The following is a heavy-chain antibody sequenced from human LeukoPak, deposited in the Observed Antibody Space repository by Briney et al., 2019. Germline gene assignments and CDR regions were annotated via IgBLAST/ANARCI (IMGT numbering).Heavy chain of an antibody. CDR1: GYSFTSYW. CDR2: IYPGDSDT. V-gene: IGHV5-51*01. Sequence: GESLKISCKGSGYSFTSYWIGWVRQMPGKGLEWMGIIYPGDSDTRYSPSFQGQVTISADKSISTAYLQWSSLKASDTAMYYCARHPPITMVRGVIIFPPLDYWGQGTLVTVSS. J-gene: IGHJ4*02. CDR3: ARHPPITMVRGVIIFPPLDY. D-gene: IGHD3-10*01.